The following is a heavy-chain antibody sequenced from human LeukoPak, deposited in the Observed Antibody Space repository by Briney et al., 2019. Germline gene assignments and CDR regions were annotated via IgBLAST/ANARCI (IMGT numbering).Heavy chain of an antibody. V-gene: IGHV3-7*01. CDR1: GFTFSSYW. Sequence: PGGSLRLSCAAAGFTFSSYWMSWVRQAPGKGLEWVADIKQDGSEEYYVDSVKGRFTISRDNAKNSLYLQMNSLRAEDTAVYYCARGSLDYSIYGTIFAWGQGTLVTVSS. J-gene: IGHJ4*02. CDR2: IKQDGSEE. D-gene: IGHD4-11*01. CDR3: ARGSLDYSIYGTIFA.